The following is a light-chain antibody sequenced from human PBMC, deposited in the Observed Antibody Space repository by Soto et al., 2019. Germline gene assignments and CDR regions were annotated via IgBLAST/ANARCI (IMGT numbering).Light chain of an antibody. Sequence: EIVLTQSPGTLSLSPGERATLSCRASQIVSSYLAWYQQKPGQAPRLLIYDASTRATGISARFSGSGSGTDFTLTISSLEPEDFAMYYCQQRSNWPVTFGQGTKVEVK. V-gene: IGKV3-11*01. CDR1: QIVSSY. CDR3: QQRSNWPVT. J-gene: IGKJ1*01. CDR2: DAS.